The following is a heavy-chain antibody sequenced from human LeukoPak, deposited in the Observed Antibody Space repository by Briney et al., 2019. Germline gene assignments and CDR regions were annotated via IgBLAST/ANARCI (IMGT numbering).Heavy chain of an antibody. CDR2: INAGNGNT. D-gene: IGHD2-15*01. J-gene: IGHJ4*02. V-gene: IGHV1-3*01. CDR3: ARLPILADIGTEDY. CDR1: GYTFTSYA. Sequence: ASVKVSCKASGYTFTSYAMHWVRQAPGQRLEWMGWINAGNGNTKYSQKFQGRVTITRDTSASTAYMELRSLRSDDTAVYYCARLPILADIGTEDYWGQGTLVTVSS.